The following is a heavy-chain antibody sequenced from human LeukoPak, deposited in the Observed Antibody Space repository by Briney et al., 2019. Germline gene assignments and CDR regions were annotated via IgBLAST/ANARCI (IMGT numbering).Heavy chain of an antibody. J-gene: IGHJ4*02. CDR1: GGSISSGGYY. Sequence: PSQTLSLTCTVSGGSISSGGYYWSWLRQPAGKGLEWIGRVYATGSTNYNPSLKSRVTISVDTSKNQFSLKLNSVTAADTAVYFCARRAYSAAYWKHFDYWGQGTLVTVSS. V-gene: IGHV4-61*02. D-gene: IGHD1-1*01. CDR2: VYATGST. CDR3: ARRAYSAAYWKHFDY.